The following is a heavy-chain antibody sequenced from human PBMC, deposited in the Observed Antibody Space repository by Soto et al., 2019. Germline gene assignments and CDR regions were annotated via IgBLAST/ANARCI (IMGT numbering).Heavy chain of an antibody. D-gene: IGHD1-26*01. CDR1: GGSIISDY. Sequence: SETLSLTCTVSGGSIISDYWSWIRQPPGKGLEWIGYISYSGSTNYNPSLKSLVTISVDTSMNQFSLKLSSVTAADTAVYYCARVLSGTSLFDYWGQGTLVTVSS. CDR2: ISYSGST. V-gene: IGHV4-59*01. CDR3: ARVLSGTSLFDY. J-gene: IGHJ4*02.